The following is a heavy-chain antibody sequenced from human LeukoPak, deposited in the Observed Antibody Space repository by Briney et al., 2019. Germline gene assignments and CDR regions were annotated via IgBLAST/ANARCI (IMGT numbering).Heavy chain of an antibody. CDR1: GGSISSGDYY. CDR2: IYYSGST. CDR3: ARARYSYGSNFDY. Sequence: SQTLSLTCTVSGGSISSGDYYWSWIRQPPGKGLEWIGYIYYSGSTYYNPSLKSRVTISVDTSKNQFSLKLSSVTAADTAVYYYARARYSYGSNFDYWGQGTLVTVSS. V-gene: IGHV4-30-4*01. D-gene: IGHD5-18*01. J-gene: IGHJ4*02.